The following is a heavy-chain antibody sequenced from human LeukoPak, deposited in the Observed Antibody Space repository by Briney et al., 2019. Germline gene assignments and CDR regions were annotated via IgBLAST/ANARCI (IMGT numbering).Heavy chain of an antibody. D-gene: IGHD5-12*01. Sequence: SETLSLTCTVSGGSISSYYWSWIRQPPGKGLEWIGYIYYSGSTNYNPSLKSRVTISVDTSKNQFSLKLSSVTAADTAVYYCARAKGRVALDYWGQGTLVTVSS. V-gene: IGHV4-59*01. CDR1: GGSISSYY. CDR3: ARAKGRVALDY. CDR2: IYYSGST. J-gene: IGHJ4*02.